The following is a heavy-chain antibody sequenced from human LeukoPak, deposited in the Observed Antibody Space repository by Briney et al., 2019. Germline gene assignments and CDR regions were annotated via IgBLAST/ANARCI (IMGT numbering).Heavy chain of an antibody. CDR1: GYTFTAYY. V-gene: IGHV1-2*02. CDR3: VATPYSDYDGFDY. Sequence: GASVKVSCKASGYTFTAYYMHWVRQAPGQGLEWMGWINPNTGDTNYAQIFQGRVAMTRDTSISTAYMELSRLKSDDTAMYYCVATPYSDYDGFDYWGQGTPVTVSS. D-gene: IGHD4-17*01. J-gene: IGHJ4*02. CDR2: INPNTGDT.